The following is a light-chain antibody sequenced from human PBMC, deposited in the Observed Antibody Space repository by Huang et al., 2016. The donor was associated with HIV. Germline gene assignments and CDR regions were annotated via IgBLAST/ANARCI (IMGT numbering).Light chain of an antibody. J-gene: IGKJ4*01. V-gene: IGKV3-15*01. CDR1: ESVGSS. Sequence: EIVMTQSPATLSVSPGERVILSCRASESVGSSLAWYQQKPGQAPRLLIYGASTRATVVPPRFSGSGSGTEFTLSISSLQSADFAVYYCQQYDKWPPLLTFGGGTKVEIK. CDR3: QQYDKWPPLLT. CDR2: GAS.